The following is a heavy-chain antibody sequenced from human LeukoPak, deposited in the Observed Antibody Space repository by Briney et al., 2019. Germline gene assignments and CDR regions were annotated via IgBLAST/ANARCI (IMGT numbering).Heavy chain of an antibody. CDR1: GYTFTGYY. CDR3: ARQPYCYNGICYRKYYMDV. J-gene: IGHJ6*03. V-gene: IGHV1-2*02. D-gene: IGHD2-8*01. CDR2: INPNSGGT. Sequence: ASVKVSCKASGYTFTGYYMHWVRQAPGQGLEWMGWINPNSGGTNYAQKFQGRVTMTRDTSISTAYMELSRLRSDDTAVYYCARQPYCYNGICYRKYYMDVWGKGTTVTVSS.